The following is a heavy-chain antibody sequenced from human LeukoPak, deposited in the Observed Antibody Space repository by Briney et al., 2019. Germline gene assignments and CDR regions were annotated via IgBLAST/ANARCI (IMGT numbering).Heavy chain of an antibody. Sequence: QPGGSLRLSCAASGFTFNNYAMTWVRQAPGKGLEWVSLVSSSGGSTYYTDSVKGRFTISRDNSKNTLYLQMNSLRAEDTAVYYCARDPGMTTVTTLDYWGQGTLVTVSS. CDR2: VSSSGGST. D-gene: IGHD4-17*01. J-gene: IGHJ4*02. CDR1: GFTFNNYA. V-gene: IGHV3-23*01. CDR3: ARDPGMTTVTTLDY.